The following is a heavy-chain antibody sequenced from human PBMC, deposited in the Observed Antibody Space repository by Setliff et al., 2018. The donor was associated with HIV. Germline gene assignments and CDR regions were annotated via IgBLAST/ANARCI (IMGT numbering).Heavy chain of an antibody. D-gene: IGHD3-3*01. V-gene: IGHV4-59*01. CDR3: ARGVNFDY. CDR1: GGSFSGYY. CDR2: IYIYNSGST. J-gene: IGHJ4*02. Sequence: PSETLSLTCSVSGGSFSGYYWSWIRQPPGKGLEWIGYIYIYNSGSTNYNPPLTSRVTISADTSRNQFSLKLTSVTAADTAIYCCARGVNFDYWGQGTLVTVSS.